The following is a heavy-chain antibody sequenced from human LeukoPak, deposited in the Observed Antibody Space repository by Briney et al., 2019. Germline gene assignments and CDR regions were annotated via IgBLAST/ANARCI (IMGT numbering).Heavy chain of an antibody. J-gene: IGHJ6*02. CDR1: GFPFSSYW. CDR3: ASDSPYYGMDV. CDR2: INSDGSAT. Sequence: GGSLRLSCAASGFPFSSYWMHWVRQVPGKGLLWVSRINSDGSATIYADSVRGRFTISRDNAKNTLYLQMSGLRVEDTAIYHCASDSPYYGMDVWGQGTTVTVSS. V-gene: IGHV3-74*01.